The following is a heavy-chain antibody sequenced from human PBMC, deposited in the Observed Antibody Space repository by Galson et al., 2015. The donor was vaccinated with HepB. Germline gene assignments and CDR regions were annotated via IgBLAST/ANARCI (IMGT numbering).Heavy chain of an antibody. CDR1: GYTFTSYG. Sequence: SVKVSCKASGYTFTSYGISWVRQAPGQGLEWMGWISAYNGNTNYAQKLQGRVTMTTDTSTSTAYMELRSLRSDDTAVYYCASGDPYCSSTSCYSGPLDYWGQGTLVTVSS. J-gene: IGHJ4*02. CDR2: ISAYNGNT. CDR3: ASGDPYCSSTSCYSGPLDY. V-gene: IGHV1-18*01. D-gene: IGHD2-2*02.